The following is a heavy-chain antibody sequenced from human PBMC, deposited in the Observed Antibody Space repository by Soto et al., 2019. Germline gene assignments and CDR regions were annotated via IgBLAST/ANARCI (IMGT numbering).Heavy chain of an antibody. CDR3: AKEGDAYYESSGYYHSAKYFQH. Sequence: EVQLLESGGGLVQPGGSLRLSCAASGFTFSSYAMSWVRHAPGKVLEWVSAISGSGGHPYYADSVKGRLTSSRDNSKNPQYLQINSLRAEDTAVYYWAKEGDAYYESSGYYHSAKYFQHWGKGTLVTLSS. CDR1: GFTFSSYA. D-gene: IGHD3-22*01. V-gene: IGHV3-23*01. CDR2: ISGSGGHP. J-gene: IGHJ1*01.